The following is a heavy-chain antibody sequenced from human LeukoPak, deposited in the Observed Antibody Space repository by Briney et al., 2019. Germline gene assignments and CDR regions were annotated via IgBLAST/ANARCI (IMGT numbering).Heavy chain of an antibody. CDR1: GFTFSSYA. V-gene: IGHV3-30*04. CDR3: AKQDVGEGAFDI. CDR2: ISYDGSNK. D-gene: IGHD3-10*01. Sequence: PGRSLRLSCAASGFTFSSYAMHWVRQAPGKGLEWVAVISYDGSNKYYADSVKGRFTISRDNSKNTLYLQMNSLRAEDTAVYYCAKQDVGEGAFDIWGQGTMVTVSS. J-gene: IGHJ3*02.